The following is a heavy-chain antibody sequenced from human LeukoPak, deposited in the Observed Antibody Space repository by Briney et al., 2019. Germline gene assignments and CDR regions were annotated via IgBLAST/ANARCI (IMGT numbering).Heavy chain of an antibody. CDR3: ARDRRGYYDSSGYAYFDY. CDR1: GFTFSSYA. V-gene: IGHV3-53*01. Sequence: GGSLRLSCAASGFTFSSYAMSWVRQAPGKGLEWVSVIYRGGDTYYADSVKGRFTISRDSSGNTLYLQMNSLRAEDTAVYYCARDRRGYYDSSGYAYFDYWGQGTLVTVSS. CDR2: IYRGGDT. D-gene: IGHD3-22*01. J-gene: IGHJ4*02.